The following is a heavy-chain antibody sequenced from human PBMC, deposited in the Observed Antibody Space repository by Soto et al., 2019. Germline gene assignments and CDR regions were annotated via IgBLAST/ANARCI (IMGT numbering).Heavy chain of an antibody. CDR2: INHSGST. D-gene: IGHD6-13*01. Sequence: QVQLQQWGAGLLKPSETLSLTCAVYGGSFSGYYWSWIRQPPGKGLEWIGEINHSGSTNYNPSLKSRVTTSVDTSKNQFSLKLSSVTAADTAVYYCARGPGIAASWYFDLWGRGTLVTVSS. CDR1: GGSFSGYY. CDR3: ARGPGIAASWYFDL. J-gene: IGHJ2*01. V-gene: IGHV4-34*01.